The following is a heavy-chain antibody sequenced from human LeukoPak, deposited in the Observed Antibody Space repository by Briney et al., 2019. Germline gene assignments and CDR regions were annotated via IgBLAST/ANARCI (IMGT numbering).Heavy chain of an antibody. D-gene: IGHD3-22*01. Sequence: GGSLRLSCAASGFTFSGSWMSWVRQAPGKGLEWVSAISNDGGGTNYADFVKGRFTISRDNSKNTLFLQMNSLRAEDTALYYCAKGSSGYFFDLWGQGTLVTVSS. CDR1: GFTFSGSW. J-gene: IGHJ4*02. V-gene: IGHV3-23*01. CDR3: AKGSSGYFFDL. CDR2: ISNDGGGT.